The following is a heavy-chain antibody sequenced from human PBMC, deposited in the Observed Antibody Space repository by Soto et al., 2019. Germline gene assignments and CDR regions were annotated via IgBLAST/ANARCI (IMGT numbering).Heavy chain of an antibody. CDR3: ARDVSRARRRYCSRTSFRPTGGMDV. CDR1: GCTISGSG. D-gene: IGHD2-2*01. V-gene: IGHV3-33*01. J-gene: IGHJ6*02. CDR2: IWYEGCHK. Sequence: PLGSLRLSCAAAGCTISGSGMNWVRRVPGTELECVAGIWYEGCHKYYPDTGKDRFTIPRDNSKNTLYLQMKSLRAEDTAVYYCARDVSRARRRYCSRTSFRPTGGMDVWGQGTTVTGS.